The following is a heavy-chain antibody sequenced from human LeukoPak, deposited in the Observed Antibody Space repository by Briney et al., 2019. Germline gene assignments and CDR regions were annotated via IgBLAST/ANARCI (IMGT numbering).Heavy chain of an antibody. D-gene: IGHD2-21*02. Sequence: ASVKVSCKASGYTFTSYYMHWVRQAPGQGLEWMGIINPSGGSTSYAQKFQGRVTMTRDTSTSTVYMELSSLRSEDTAVYYCARDWGYCGGDCYPGGYWGQGTLVTVSS. J-gene: IGHJ4*02. CDR1: GYTFTSYY. V-gene: IGHV1-46*01. CDR2: INPSGGST. CDR3: ARDWGYCGGDCYPGGY.